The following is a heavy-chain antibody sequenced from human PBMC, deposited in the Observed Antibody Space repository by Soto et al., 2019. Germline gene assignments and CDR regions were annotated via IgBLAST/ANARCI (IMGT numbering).Heavy chain of an antibody. CDR2: IYSTGTT. CDR3: AKDGRGSGSHYNSFGY. Sequence: EVQLVESGGGLIKPGGSLKLSCAASGFTVGNNYMSWVRQAPGKGLEWVSLIYSTGTTKYADSVKGRFTVSRDNANNTLYLQMNSLSAEDTAVYYCAKDGRGSGSHYNSFGYWGQGTLVTVSS. D-gene: IGHD3-10*01. V-gene: IGHV3-53*01. CDR1: GFTVGNNY. J-gene: IGHJ4*02.